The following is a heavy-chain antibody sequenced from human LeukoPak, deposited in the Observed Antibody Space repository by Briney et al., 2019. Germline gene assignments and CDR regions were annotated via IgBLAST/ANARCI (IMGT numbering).Heavy chain of an antibody. CDR3: ARDSSRYSSGWYDY. CDR1: GGSISSGGYY. Sequence: SETLSLTCTVSGGSISSGGYYWSWIRQPPGKGLEWIGYIYHSGSTYYNPSLKSRVTISVDRSKNQFSLKLSSVTAADTAVYYCARDSSRYSSGWYDYWGQGTLVTVSS. D-gene: IGHD6-19*01. J-gene: IGHJ4*02. CDR2: IYHSGST. V-gene: IGHV4-30-2*01.